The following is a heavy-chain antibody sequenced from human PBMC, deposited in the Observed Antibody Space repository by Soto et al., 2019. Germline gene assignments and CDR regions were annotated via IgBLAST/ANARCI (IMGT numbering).Heavy chain of an antibody. CDR3: ARLPRFCSSSNCYLGLTDS. V-gene: IGHV5-51*01. Sequence: GESLKISCRGSGQTFTNYWIAWVRQMPGKGLEWMGIIYPTDSNTRYSPSFEGQVTISADRSITTAYLQWSSLKASDTAMYYCARLPRFCSSSNCYLGLTDSWGQGTLVTVSS. J-gene: IGHJ4*02. D-gene: IGHD2-2*01. CDR2: IYPTDSNT. CDR1: GQTFTNYW.